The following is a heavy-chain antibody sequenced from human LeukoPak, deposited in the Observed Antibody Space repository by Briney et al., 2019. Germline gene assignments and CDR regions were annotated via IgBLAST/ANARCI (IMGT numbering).Heavy chain of an antibody. CDR2: ISGSGGGT. J-gene: IGHJ4*02. Sequence: GGSLRLSCAASGXTFSNYAMNWVRQAPGKGLEWVATISGSGGGTYYADSVKGRFTISRDDSKNTLYLQMNSLRAEDTAVYYCAKDLGRYRNNYFDYWGQGTLVTVSS. V-gene: IGHV3-23*01. CDR1: GXTFSNYA. CDR3: AKDLGRYRNNYFDY. D-gene: IGHD1-26*01.